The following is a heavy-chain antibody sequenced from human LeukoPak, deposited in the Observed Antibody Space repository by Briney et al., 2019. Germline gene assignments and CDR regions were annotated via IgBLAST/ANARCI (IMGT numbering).Heavy chain of an antibody. CDR1: GFTVSSNY. CDR3: ARDGGGGDNFDY. CDR2: IYSGGST. J-gene: IGHJ4*02. D-gene: IGHD2-21*01. Sequence: GGSLGLSCAASGFTVSSNYMSWVRQAPGKGLEWVSVIYSGGSTYYADSVKGRFTISRDNSKNTLYLQMNSLRAEDTAVYYYARDGGGGDNFDYWGQGTLVTVSS. V-gene: IGHV3-66*02.